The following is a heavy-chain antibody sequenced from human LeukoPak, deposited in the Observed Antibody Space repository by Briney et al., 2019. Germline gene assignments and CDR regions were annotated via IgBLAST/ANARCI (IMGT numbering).Heavy chain of an antibody. J-gene: IGHJ3*02. V-gene: IGHV3-30*18. Sequence: GGSLRLSCAASGFTFSSYGMHWVRQAPGKGLEWVAVISYDGSNKYYADSVKGRFTISRDNAKNSLYLQMNSLRAEDTALYYCAKEEITIFGVAFGAFDIWGQGTMVTVSS. CDR1: GFTFSSYG. CDR2: ISYDGSNK. D-gene: IGHD3-3*01. CDR3: AKEEITIFGVAFGAFDI.